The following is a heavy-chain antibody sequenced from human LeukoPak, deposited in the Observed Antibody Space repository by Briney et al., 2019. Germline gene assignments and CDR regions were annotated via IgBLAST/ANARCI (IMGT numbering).Heavy chain of an antibody. CDR3: ARDFSGSWAIDY. Sequence: GRSLRLSCAASGFTFSSHGMHWVRQAPGKGLEWVAVIWYDGSNKYYADSVKGRLTISRDNSKNTVYLQMNSLRPEDTAVYYCARDFSGSWAIDYWGQGTLVTVSS. D-gene: IGHD2/OR15-2a*01. J-gene: IGHJ4*02. CDR2: IWYDGSNK. V-gene: IGHV3-33*01. CDR1: GFTFSSHG.